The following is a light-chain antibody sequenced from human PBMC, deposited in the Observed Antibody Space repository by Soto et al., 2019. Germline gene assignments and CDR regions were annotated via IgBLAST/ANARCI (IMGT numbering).Light chain of an antibody. Sequence: PGERATLSCRASQSVSSTYLAWYQQKPGQAPRLLIYGASSRATGIPDRFSGSGSGTDFTLTISRLEPEDFAVYYCQQYGSAPLTFGGGTKVEIK. V-gene: IGKV3-20*01. J-gene: IGKJ4*01. CDR3: QQYGSAPLT. CDR2: GAS. CDR1: QSVSSTY.